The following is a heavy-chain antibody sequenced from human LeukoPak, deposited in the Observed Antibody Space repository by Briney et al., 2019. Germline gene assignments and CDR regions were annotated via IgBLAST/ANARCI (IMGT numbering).Heavy chain of an antibody. D-gene: IGHD3-10*01. Sequence: PSETLSLTCAVYGGSFSGYYWSWIRQPPGKGLEWIGEISHSGSTNYNPSLKSRVTISVDTSKNQFSLKLSSVTAADTAVYYCARDGSGSPSFDYWGQGTLVTVSS. V-gene: IGHV4-34*01. CDR2: ISHSGST. J-gene: IGHJ4*02. CDR3: ARDGSGSPSFDY. CDR1: GGSFSGYY.